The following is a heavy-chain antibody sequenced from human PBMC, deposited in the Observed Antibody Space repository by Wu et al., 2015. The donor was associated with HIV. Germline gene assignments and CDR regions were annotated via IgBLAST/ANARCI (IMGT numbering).Heavy chain of an antibody. CDR2: IYYSGRT. V-gene: IGHV4-59*11. D-gene: IGHD3-10*01. CDR3: AREGRRMLGVIIMTP. Sequence: QVQLQESGPGLVKPSETLSLTCTVSGGSMKSHYWTWIRQAPGKGLEWIGYIYYSGRTNYSPSFKSRVTISVDTSKNQFSLKLNSVTAADTAHYYCAREGRRMLGVIIMTPWGQGNPGHRLL. J-gene: IGHJ4*02. CDR1: GGSMKSHY.